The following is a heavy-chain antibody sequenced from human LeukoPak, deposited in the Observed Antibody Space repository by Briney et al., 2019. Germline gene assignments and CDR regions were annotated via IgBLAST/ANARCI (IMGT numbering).Heavy chain of an antibody. CDR1: GFTFSEYS. Sequence: PGGSLRLSCAASGFTFSEYSMSWVRQAPGKGLEWVSNIRSSGRDTYYTDSVKGRFTISRDNSKNTLYLEMNSLRAEDTAVYYCARGGYTSYFDPWGQGTLVTVSS. D-gene: IGHD2-15*01. V-gene: IGHV3-23*01. CDR2: IRSSGRDT. J-gene: IGHJ5*02. CDR3: ARGGYTSYFDP.